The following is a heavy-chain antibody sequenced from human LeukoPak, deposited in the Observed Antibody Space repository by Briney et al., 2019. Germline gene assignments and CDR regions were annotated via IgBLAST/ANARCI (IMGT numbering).Heavy chain of an antibody. Sequence: PGGSLRLSCAASGFTFSSYSMNWVRQAPGKGLEWVSSISSSSSYIYYADSVKGRFTISRDNAKYSLYLQMNSLRAEDTAVYYCARNPYYYDSSGHFDYWCQGTLVTVSS. CDR1: GFTFSSYS. CDR3: ARNPYYYDSSGHFDY. CDR2: ISSSSSYI. V-gene: IGHV3-21*01. J-gene: IGHJ4*02. D-gene: IGHD3-22*01.